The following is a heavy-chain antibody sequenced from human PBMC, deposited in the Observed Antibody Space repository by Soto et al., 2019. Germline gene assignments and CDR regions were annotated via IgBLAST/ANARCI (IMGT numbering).Heavy chain of an antibody. V-gene: IGHV5-51*01. CDR1: GYSFTSYW. CDR3: ARLGSSYDYGMDV. CDR2: IYPGDSDT. D-gene: IGHD6-13*01. J-gene: IGHJ6*02. Sequence: PGETLKISCKGSGYSFTSYWIGWVRQMPGKGLEWMGIIYPGDSDTRYSPSFQGQVTISADKSISTAYLQWSSLKASDTAMYYCARLGSSYDYGMDVWGQGTTVTVSS.